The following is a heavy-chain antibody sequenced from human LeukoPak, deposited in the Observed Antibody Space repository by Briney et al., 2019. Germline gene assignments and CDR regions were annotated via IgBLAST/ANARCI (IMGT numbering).Heavy chain of an antibody. CDR1: GFSFTSYW. V-gene: IGHV5-51*01. CDR3: ARGVWFGELPEYYFDY. J-gene: IGHJ4*02. CDR2: IYPADSDT. Sequence: GESLKISCKGSGFSFTSYWIGWVRQMPGKGLEYMGIIYPADSDTRYSPSFQGQVTISADKSISTAYLQWSSLKASDTAMYYCARGVWFGELPEYYFDYWGQGTLVTVSS. D-gene: IGHD3-10*01.